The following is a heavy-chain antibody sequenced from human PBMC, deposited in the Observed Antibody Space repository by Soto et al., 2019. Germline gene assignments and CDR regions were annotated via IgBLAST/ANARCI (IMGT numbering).Heavy chain of an antibody. CDR1: GGSINCEGCS. D-gene: IGHD3-3*01. J-gene: IGHJ4*02. CDR3: ARVYESITIFGVVISHFDY. V-gene: IGHV4-30-2*01. CDR2: IYYTGST. Sequence: SATLSLTCTVSGGSINCEGCSWSWIRQPPGKGLEWVGYIYYTGSTYYNPSLESRVTLSVDTSKDQFSLKLSSVTAADTAVYYCARVYESITIFGVVISHFDYWGQGTLVTVSS.